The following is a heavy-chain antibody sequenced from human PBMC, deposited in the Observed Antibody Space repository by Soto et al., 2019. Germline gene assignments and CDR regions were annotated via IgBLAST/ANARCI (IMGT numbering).Heavy chain of an antibody. D-gene: IGHD5-18*01. J-gene: IGHJ6*02. Sequence: EVQLLESGGGLVQPGGSLRLSCAASGFTFSSYAMSWVRQAPGKGLEWVSAISGSGCSAYYADSVKGRFTISRDHSKNTLYLQMNSLRAEDTAVYYCAKDGGYSYGYSPRYYYGMDVWGQGTTVTVSS. CDR2: ISGSGCSA. V-gene: IGHV3-23*01. CDR1: GFTFSSYA. CDR3: AKDGGYSYGYSPRYYYGMDV.